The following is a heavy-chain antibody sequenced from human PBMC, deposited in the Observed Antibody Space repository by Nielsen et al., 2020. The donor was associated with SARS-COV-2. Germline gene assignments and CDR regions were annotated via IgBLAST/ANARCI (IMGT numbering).Heavy chain of an antibody. CDR2: ISGSGGST. D-gene: IGHD3-10*01. CDR3: ARGPGEFDY. J-gene: IGHJ4*02. Sequence: WIRQPPGKGLEWVSAISGSGGSTYYADSVKGRFTISRDNSKNSLYLQMNSLRAEDTAVYYCARGPGEFDYWGQGTLVTVSS. V-gene: IGHV3-23*01.